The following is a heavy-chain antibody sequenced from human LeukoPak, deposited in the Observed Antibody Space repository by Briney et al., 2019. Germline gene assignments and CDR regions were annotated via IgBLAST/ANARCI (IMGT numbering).Heavy chain of an antibody. CDR2: INPSGGST. J-gene: IGHJ4*02. V-gene: IGHV1-46*01. D-gene: IGHD2-15*01. CDR3: AREGGMDCSGGSCYVDY. CDR1: GYTFTSYY. Sequence: GASVKVSCKASGYTFTSYYMHWVRQAPGQGLEWMGIINPSGGSTSYAQKFQGRVTMTRDTSTSTVYMELSSLRSEDTAVYYCAREGGMDCSGGSCYVDYWGQGILVTVSS.